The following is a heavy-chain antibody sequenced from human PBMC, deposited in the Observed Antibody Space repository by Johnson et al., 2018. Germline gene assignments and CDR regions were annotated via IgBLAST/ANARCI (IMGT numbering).Heavy chain of an antibody. CDR2: ISYDGSTK. D-gene: IGHD6-13*01. V-gene: IGHV3-30*18. CDR3: AKCAAADYYYYYSMDV. J-gene: IGHJ6*03. CDR1: GFTFTSYG. Sequence: VQLVQSGGGVVQPGRSLRLSCAASGFTFTSYGMHWVRQAPGTGLEWVAVISYDGSTKYYADSVKGRFTISRDNSKNTLYLQMNSLGAEDTAVYYCAKCAAADYYYYYSMDVWGKGTTVTVAS.